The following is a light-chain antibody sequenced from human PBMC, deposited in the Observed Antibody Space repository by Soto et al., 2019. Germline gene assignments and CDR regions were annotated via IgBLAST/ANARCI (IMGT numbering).Light chain of an antibody. CDR1: QGIRND. CDR3: LQHNSFPPV. V-gene: IGKV1-17*01. Sequence: DIQMTQSPSSLSASVGDRVTITCRASQGIRNDLAWYQQKPGKAPKRLIYATSSLQSGVPSRFSGSGSGTEFTLTISCLPPEDSATYYCLQHNSFPPVFGPGTKVYIK. CDR2: ATS. J-gene: IGKJ3*01.